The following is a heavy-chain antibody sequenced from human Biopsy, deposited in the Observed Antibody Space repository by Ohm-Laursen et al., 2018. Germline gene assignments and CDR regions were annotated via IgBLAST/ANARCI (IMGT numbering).Heavy chain of an antibody. V-gene: IGHV4-59*01. CDR2: ASYTGST. CDR1: GDSISSYY. J-gene: IGHJ2*01. Sequence: PSDTLSLTCTVSGDSISSYYWSWIRQPPGKGLEWIGYASYTGSTDYNPSLQSRVTISVDTPKNHFSLRLRSVTPADTAMYYCARDRGFYSDRTVPGYFDLWGRGTLVTVSS. D-gene: IGHD3-22*01. CDR3: ARDRGFYSDRTVPGYFDL.